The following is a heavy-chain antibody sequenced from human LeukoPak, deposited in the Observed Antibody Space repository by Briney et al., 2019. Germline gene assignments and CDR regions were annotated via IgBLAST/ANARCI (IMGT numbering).Heavy chain of an antibody. CDR3: ARGPLATNYYYYMDV. Sequence: GTSLRLSCAASGFTFSSYGMHWVRQAPGKGLEWVAVIWYDGSNKYHADSVKGRFTISRDNSKNTLYLQMNSLRAEDTAVYYCARGPLATNYYYYMDVWGKGTTVTVSS. CDR2: IWYDGSNK. CDR1: GFTFSSYG. V-gene: IGHV3-33*01. D-gene: IGHD1-26*01. J-gene: IGHJ6*03.